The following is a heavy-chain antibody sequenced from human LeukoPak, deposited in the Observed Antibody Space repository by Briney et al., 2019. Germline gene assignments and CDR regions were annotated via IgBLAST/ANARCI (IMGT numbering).Heavy chain of an antibody. Sequence: PGGSLRLSCAASGFTLSNYDMNWVRQAPGKGLEWVSSISTSSRYIYYKDSVRGRFTISRDDAKNSLYLGMNRLRAEDTAVYYCARADCSSSTCYLRRSWFDPWGQGTLVTVSS. CDR2: ISTSSRYI. CDR3: ARADCSSSTCYLRRSWFDP. V-gene: IGHV3-21*01. D-gene: IGHD2-2*01. CDR1: GFTLSNYD. J-gene: IGHJ5*02.